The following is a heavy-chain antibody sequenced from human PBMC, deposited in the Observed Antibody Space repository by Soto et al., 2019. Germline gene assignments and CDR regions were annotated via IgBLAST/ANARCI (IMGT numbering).Heavy chain of an antibody. Sequence: GASVKVSCKASGYTFTSYYMHWVRQAPGQGLEWMGIINPSGGSTSYAQKFQGRVTMTRDTSTGTVYMELSSLRSEDTAVYYCARVKKAAGPKDAFDIWGQGTMVTVSS. J-gene: IGHJ3*02. D-gene: IGHD6-13*01. CDR1: GYTFTSYY. CDR3: ARVKKAAGPKDAFDI. V-gene: IGHV1-46*01. CDR2: INPSGGST.